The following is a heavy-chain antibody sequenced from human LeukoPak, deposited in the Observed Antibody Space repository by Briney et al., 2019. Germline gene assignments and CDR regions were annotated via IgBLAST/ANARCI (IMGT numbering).Heavy chain of an antibody. CDR1: GFTFTKYW. CDR2: IKQDGSDK. J-gene: IGHJ2*01. D-gene: IGHD4-17*01. CDR3: AREGYGDYDDWYFDL. Sequence: GDSLRLSCAASGFTFTKYWMTWVRQAPGKGLEWVGNIKQDGSDKNYMDSVKGRFTISRDNTKNSVYLQMSSLRAEDTAVYYCAREGYGDYDDWYFDLWGRGTLVTVSS. V-gene: IGHV3-7*01.